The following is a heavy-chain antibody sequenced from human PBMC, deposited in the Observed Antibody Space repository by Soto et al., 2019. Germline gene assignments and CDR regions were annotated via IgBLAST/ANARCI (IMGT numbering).Heavy chain of an antibody. CDR2: ISYDGSRT. Sequence: HPGGSLRLSCAASGFTFSRYGVHWVRQAPGKGLEWVSFISYDGSRTYYADSVKGRFTISRDNSKNTVFLQMDSLRAEDTAVYYCAKNLLEEPADYYDTKADALDTWGQGTMVT. J-gene: IGHJ3*02. V-gene: IGHV3-30*02. CDR3: AKNLLEEPADYYDTKADALDT. CDR1: GFTFSRYG. D-gene: IGHD3-22*01.